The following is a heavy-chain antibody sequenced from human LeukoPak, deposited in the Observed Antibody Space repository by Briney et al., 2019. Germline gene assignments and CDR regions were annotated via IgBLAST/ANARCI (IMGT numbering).Heavy chain of an antibody. D-gene: IGHD2-21*01. CDR1: GGSMSTGRYY. CDR3: ARDREGDDDGFDI. V-gene: IGHV4-39*07. J-gene: IGHJ3*02. Sequence: SETLSLTCSVSGGSMSTGRYYGGWIRQPPGQGLERIGCIYYSGSTYYKPSLKSRVTISVDKSKSQFSLKLSSVTVADTAVYYCARDREGDDDGFDIWGQGTMVTVSS. CDR2: IYYSGST.